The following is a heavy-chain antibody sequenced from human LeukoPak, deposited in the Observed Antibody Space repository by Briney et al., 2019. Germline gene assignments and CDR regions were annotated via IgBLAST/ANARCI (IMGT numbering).Heavy chain of an antibody. J-gene: IGHJ4*02. CDR1: GYTFTGYY. CDR2: INPNSGGT. D-gene: IGHD1-1*01. Sequence: ASVKVSCKASGYTFTGYYMHWVRQAPGQGLEWMGWINPNSGGTNYAQKFQGWVTMTRDTSISTAYMELSSLRSEDTAVYYCATDSYTWKYFDYWGQGTLVTVSS. V-gene: IGHV1-2*04. CDR3: ATDSYTWKYFDY.